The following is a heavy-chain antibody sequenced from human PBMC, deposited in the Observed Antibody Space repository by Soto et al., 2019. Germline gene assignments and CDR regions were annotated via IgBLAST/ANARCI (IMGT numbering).Heavy chain of an antibody. J-gene: IGHJ5*02. V-gene: IGHV3-23*01. D-gene: IGHD3-10*02. CDR2: ISGSGGST. CDR3: AKGPGGRLCFLFDP. CDR1: GFTFSSYA. Sequence: EVQLLESGGGLVQPGGSLRLSCAASGFTFSSYAMSWVRQAPGKGLEWVSAISGSGGSTYYADSVKGRFTISRDNSKNALYLQMNSLRAEDTAGYYCAKGPGGRLCFLFDPWGQGTLVTVSS.